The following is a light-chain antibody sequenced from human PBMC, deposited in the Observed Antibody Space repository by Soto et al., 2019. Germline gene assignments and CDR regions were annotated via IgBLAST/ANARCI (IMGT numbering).Light chain of an antibody. CDR1: SSDVGGYNY. V-gene: IGLV2-14*01. CDR2: EVS. Sequence: QSALTQPASVSGSPGQSITISCTGTSSDVGGYNYVSWYQQHPGKAPRLMIYEVSNRPSGVSNRFSGSKSGNTASLTISGLPAEDEADYYCSPYTSSSTWVFGGGTKLTVL. CDR3: SPYTSSSTWV. J-gene: IGLJ3*02.